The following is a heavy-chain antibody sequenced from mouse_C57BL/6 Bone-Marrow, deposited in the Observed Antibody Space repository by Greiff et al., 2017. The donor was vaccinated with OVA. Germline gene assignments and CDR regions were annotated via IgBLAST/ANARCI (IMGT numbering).Heavy chain of an antibody. J-gene: IGHJ2*01. CDR1: GYTFTSYN. CDR2: IYPGNGDT. CDR3: ARGIYYGSSYGYFDD. Sequence: LQQSGAELVRPGASVKMSCKASGYTFTSYNMHWVKQTPRQGLEWIGAIYPGNGDTSYNQKFKGKATLTVDKSSSTAYMQLSSLTSEDSAVYFCARGIYYGSSYGYFDDWGQGTTLTVSS. V-gene: IGHV1-12*01. D-gene: IGHD1-1*01.